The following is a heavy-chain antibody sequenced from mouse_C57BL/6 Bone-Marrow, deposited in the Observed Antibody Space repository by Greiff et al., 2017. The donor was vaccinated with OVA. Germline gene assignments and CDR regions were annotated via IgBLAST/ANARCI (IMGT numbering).Heavy chain of an antibody. Sequence: QVQLQQPGAELVKPGASVKVSCKASGYTFTSYWMHWVKQRPGQGLEWIGRIHPSDSDTNYNQKFKGKATLTVDKSSSTAYMQLSSLTSEDSAVYFCARAVYSNFDYYAMDYWGQGTSVTVSS. J-gene: IGHJ4*01. CDR3: ARAVYSNFDYYAMDY. CDR1: GYTFTSYW. D-gene: IGHD2-5*01. V-gene: IGHV1-74*01. CDR2: IHPSDSDT.